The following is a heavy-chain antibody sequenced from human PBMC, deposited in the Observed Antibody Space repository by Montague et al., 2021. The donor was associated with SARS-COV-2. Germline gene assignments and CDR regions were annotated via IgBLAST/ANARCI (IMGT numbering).Heavy chain of an antibody. D-gene: IGHD2-8*01. V-gene: IGHV3-20*04. CDR1: GFTFDDYD. J-gene: IGHJ6*02. CDR2: INRNGGST. CDR3: ARVRMGGALVWTRYYYYGMDD. Sequence: SLRLSCGASGFTFDDYDMSWVRQAPGKGLEWVSVINRNGGSTGYSDSXKGRFTISRDNDKNSLYLQMNSLRAEDTALYYCARVRMGGALVWTRYYYYGMDDWGQGTTVTVSS.